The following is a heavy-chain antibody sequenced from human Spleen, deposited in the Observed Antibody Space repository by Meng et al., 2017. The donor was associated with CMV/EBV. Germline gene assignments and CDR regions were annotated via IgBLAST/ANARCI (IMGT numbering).Heavy chain of an antibody. CDR3: ARGLATASFWFDS. CDR1: GFSISVDGYY. Sequence: VSGFSISVDGYYWSWLRQHPGRGLEWIGSIYHSGNTDYNPSLKSRLTMSVDTSKNQFSLNLSAVTAAETAVYYCARGLATASFWFDSWGQGTLVTVSS. V-gene: IGHV4-31*02. CDR2: IYHSGNT. J-gene: IGHJ5*01. D-gene: IGHD6-13*01.